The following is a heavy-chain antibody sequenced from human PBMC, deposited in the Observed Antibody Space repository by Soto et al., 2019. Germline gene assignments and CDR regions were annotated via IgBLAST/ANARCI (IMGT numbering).Heavy chain of an antibody. Sequence: TLSLTCTVSGVYISSGGYYWSWIRQHPGKGLEWIGYIYYSGSTYYNPSLKSRVTISVDTSKNQFSLKLSSVTAADTAVYYCARDVAPMTTVTHYYYYGMDVWGQGTTVTVSS. CDR1: GVYISSGGYY. V-gene: IGHV4-31*03. D-gene: IGHD4-17*01. J-gene: IGHJ6*02. CDR3: ARDVAPMTTVTHYYYYGMDV. CDR2: IYYSGST.